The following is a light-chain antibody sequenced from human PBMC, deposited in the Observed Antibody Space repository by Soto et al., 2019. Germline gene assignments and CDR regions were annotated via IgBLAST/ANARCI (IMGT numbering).Light chain of an antibody. V-gene: IGKV3-15*01. Sequence: EIVMTQSPATLSVSPGERATLSCRASQSVSSNLAWYQQKPGQAPRLLIYGASTRATGIPARFSGSGSGTAFTLTISSLQSEDFAVYYCLQYNNRPPFTFGPGTKVDIK. CDR2: GAS. J-gene: IGKJ3*01. CDR1: QSVSSN. CDR3: LQYNNRPPFT.